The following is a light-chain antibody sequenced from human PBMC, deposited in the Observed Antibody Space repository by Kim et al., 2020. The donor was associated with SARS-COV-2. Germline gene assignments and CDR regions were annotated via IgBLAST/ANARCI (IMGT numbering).Light chain of an antibody. Sequence: VALGQTVRITCQGDSRRRYYATWYQQKPGQAPILVIYGKNNRTAGIPDRFSGSSSGNTASLTITGTQAGDEADYYCNSRDSNDNVVFGGGTKLTVL. V-gene: IGLV3-19*01. CDR3: NSRDSNDNVV. J-gene: IGLJ2*01. CDR2: GKN. CDR1: SRRRYY.